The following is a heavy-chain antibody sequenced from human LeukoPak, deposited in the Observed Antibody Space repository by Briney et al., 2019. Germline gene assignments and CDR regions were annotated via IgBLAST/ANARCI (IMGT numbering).Heavy chain of an antibody. V-gene: IGHV4-30-4*01. CDR2: ICDSGST. CDR3: ARDCSGGSCYGAFDI. CDR1: GASIRSGDYY. Sequence: SETLSLTCTVSGASIRSGDYYWSWIRQPPGKGLEWIGYICDSGSTYYNPSLKSRITISVDTSENRFSLKLSSVTATDTAVYYCARDCSGGSCYGAFDIWGQGTMVTVSS. J-gene: IGHJ3*02. D-gene: IGHD2-15*01.